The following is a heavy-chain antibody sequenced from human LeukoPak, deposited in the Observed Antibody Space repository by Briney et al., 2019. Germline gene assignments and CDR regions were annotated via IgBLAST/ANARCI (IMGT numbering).Heavy chain of an antibody. CDR2: IYYSGST. CDR1: GGSISSSSYY. CDR3: ARARQVGAPDY. V-gene: IGHV4-39*07. Sequence: SETLSLTCTVSGGSISSSSYYWGWIRQPPGKGLEWIGSIYYSGSTYYNPSLKSRVTISVDTSKNQFSLKLSSVTAADTAVYYCARARQVGAPDYWGQGTLVTVSS. J-gene: IGHJ4*02. D-gene: IGHD1-26*01.